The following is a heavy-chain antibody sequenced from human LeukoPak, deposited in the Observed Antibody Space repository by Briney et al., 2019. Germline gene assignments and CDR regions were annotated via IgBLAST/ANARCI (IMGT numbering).Heavy chain of an antibody. D-gene: IGHD6-13*01. J-gene: IGHJ6*02. V-gene: IGHV3-21*01. CDR1: GFTFSSYN. Sequence: GGSLRLSCAASGFTFSSYNMNWVRQAPGKGLEWVSSISSSSSYIYYADSVKGRFTISRDNAKNSLYLQMNSLRAEDTAVYYCARDKIAAAGTDYYYGKDVWGQGTTVTVSS. CDR3: ARDKIAAAGTDYYYGKDV. CDR2: ISSSSSYI.